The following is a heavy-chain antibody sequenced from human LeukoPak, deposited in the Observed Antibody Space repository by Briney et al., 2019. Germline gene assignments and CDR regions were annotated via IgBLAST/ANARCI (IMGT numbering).Heavy chain of an antibody. Sequence: ASVKVSCKASGYTFTSYGISWVRQAPGQGPEWMGWISAYNGNTNYAQKLQGRVTMTTDTSTSTAYMELRSLRSDDTAVYYCARDPVRTYYYGSGSYFGWFDPWGQGTLVTVSS. V-gene: IGHV1-18*01. CDR3: ARDPVRTYYYGSGSYFGWFDP. J-gene: IGHJ5*02. D-gene: IGHD3-10*01. CDR1: GYTFTSYG. CDR2: ISAYNGNT.